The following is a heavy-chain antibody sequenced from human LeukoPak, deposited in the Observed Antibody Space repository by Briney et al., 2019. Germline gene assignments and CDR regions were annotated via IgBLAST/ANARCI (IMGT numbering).Heavy chain of an antibody. CDR1: GGTFSSYA. D-gene: IGHD2-15*01. CDR2: IIPIFGTA. J-gene: IGHJ4*02. V-gene: IGHV1-69*05. CDR3: AKVRVGTAHFDY. Sequence: GASVKVSCKASGGTFSSYAISWVRQAPGQGLEWMGGIIPIFGTANYTQKFQGRVTITTDESASTAYMELSSLRSEDTAVYYCAKVRVGTAHFDYWGQGTLVTVSS.